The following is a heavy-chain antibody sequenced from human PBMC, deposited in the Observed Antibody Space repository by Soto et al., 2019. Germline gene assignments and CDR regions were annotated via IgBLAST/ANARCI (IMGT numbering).Heavy chain of an antibody. CDR3: AKVFAPPFDY. CDR2: ISYDGSNK. CDR1: GFTFSSYG. D-gene: IGHD3-10*02. J-gene: IGHJ4*02. Sequence: GSLRLCCAASGFTFSSYGMHWVRQAPGKGLEWVAVISYDGSNKYYADSVKGRFTISRDNSKNTLYLQMNSLRAEDTAVYYCAKVFAPPFDYWGQGTLVTVSS. V-gene: IGHV3-30*18.